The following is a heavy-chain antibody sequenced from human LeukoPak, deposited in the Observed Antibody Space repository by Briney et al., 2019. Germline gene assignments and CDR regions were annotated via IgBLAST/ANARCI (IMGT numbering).Heavy chain of an antibody. D-gene: IGHD3-9*01. CDR2: IWSDGSKQ. CDR3: ARDIGLTGYTLDFDY. CDR1: GFSFSDYG. Sequence: GGSLRLSCTASGFSFSDYGMHWVRQAPGKGLEWVTVIWSDGSKQYYIDSVRGRFTISRDDSKNIAYLQMNSLRVEDTAVYYCARDIGLTGYTLDFDYWGQGTLVTVSS. J-gene: IGHJ4*02. V-gene: IGHV3-33*01.